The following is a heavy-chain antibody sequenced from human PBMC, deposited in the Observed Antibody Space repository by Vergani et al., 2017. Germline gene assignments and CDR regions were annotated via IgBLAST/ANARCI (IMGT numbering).Heavy chain of an antibody. CDR2: ISGSGGST. Sequence: EVQLLESGGGLVQPGGSLRLSCAASGFTFSSYAMSWVRQAPGKGLEWVSAISGSGGSTYYADSVKGRFTISRDNSKNTLYLQMNSLRAEDTAVYYCAAGYSSGWYEEGFDYWGQGTLVTVSS. V-gene: IGHV3-23*01. CDR1: GFTFSSYA. CDR3: AAGYSSGWYEEGFDY. D-gene: IGHD6-19*01. J-gene: IGHJ4*02.